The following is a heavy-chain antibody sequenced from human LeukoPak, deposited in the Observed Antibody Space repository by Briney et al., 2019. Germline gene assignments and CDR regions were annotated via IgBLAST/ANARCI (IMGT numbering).Heavy chain of an antibody. V-gene: IGHV4-34*01. J-gene: IGHJ3*02. CDR1: GGFFSDYH. CDR2: ITHSGST. D-gene: IGHD2-2*01. CDR3: AREDSTSLKYAFDI. Sequence: SSETLSLTCAVYGGFFSDYHWTWIRQSPGKGLEWIGEITHSGSTDYNPSLRSRVTISVDTSKKQFSLKVTSVTAADTAVYYCAREDSTSLKYAFDIWGQGTMVTVSS.